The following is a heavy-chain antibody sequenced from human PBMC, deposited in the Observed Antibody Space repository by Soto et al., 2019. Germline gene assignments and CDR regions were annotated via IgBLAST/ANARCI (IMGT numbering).Heavy chain of an antibody. Sequence: GGSLRLSCAASGFSVSDYAMSWVRQAPGKGPEWVSSISGSGDGTYYGDSMKGRFTLSRDTSQKTLYLQMNNLRGEDTAVYFCTKSRRSVLMVYGFGGMDVWGRGTTVTVSS. CDR1: GFSVSDYA. D-gene: IGHD2-8*01. V-gene: IGHV3-23*01. J-gene: IGHJ6*02. CDR3: TKSRRSVLMVYGFGGMDV. CDR2: ISGSGDGT.